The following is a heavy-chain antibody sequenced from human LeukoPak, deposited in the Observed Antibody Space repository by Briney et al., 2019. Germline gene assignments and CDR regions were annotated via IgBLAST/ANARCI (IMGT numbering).Heavy chain of an antibody. CDR2: TSYDGSNK. CDR1: GFTFSSYA. V-gene: IGHV3-30*01. Sequence: GGSLRLSCAASGFTFSSYAMHWVRQAPGKGLEWVAVTSYDGSNKYYADSVKGRFTISRDNSKNTLYLQMNSLRAEDTAVYYCARGHYVWGSYRFLDYWGQGTLVTVSS. J-gene: IGHJ4*02. CDR3: ARGHYVWGSYRFLDY. D-gene: IGHD3-16*02.